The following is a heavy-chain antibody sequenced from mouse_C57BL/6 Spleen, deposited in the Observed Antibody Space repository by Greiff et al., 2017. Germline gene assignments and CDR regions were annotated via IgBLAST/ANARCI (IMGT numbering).Heavy chain of an antibody. J-gene: IGHJ4*01. CDR1: GYAFTNYL. Sequence: QVQLQQSGAELVRPGTSVKVSCKASGYAFTNYLIEWVKQRPGQGLEWIGVINPGSGGTTYNEKFKGKATLTADKSSSTAYMQLSSLTSEDAAVYFCARRDGYYYYAMGYGGQGTSVTVAS. CDR2: INPGSGGT. V-gene: IGHV1-54*01. D-gene: IGHD2-3*01. CDR3: ARRDGYYYYAMGY.